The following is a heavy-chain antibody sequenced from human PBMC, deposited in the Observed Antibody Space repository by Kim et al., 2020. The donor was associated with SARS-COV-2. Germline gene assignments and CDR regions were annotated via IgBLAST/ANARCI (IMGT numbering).Heavy chain of an antibody. Sequence: SETLSLTCTVSGGSISSSSYYWGWIRQPPGKGLEWIGSIYYSGSTYYNPSLKSRVTISVDTSKNQFSLKLSSVTAADTAVYYCARASVDRGYSSSWHRCPFGCWGQGTLVSVSS. CDR2: IYYSGST. D-gene: IGHD6-13*01. CDR1: GGSISSSSYY. J-gene: IGHJ4*02. V-gene: IGHV4-39*07. CDR3: ARASVDRGYSSSWHRCPFGC.